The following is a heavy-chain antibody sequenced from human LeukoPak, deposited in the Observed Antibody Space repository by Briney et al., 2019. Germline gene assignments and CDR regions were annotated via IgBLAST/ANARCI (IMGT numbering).Heavy chain of an antibody. Sequence: SETLSLTCTVSGGSISSYYWSWIRQPSGKGLEWIGYIYYSGSTNYNPSLKSRVTISVDTSKNQFSLKLSSVTAADTAVYYCARGDYYDSSGFPFIWGQGTMVTVSS. CDR1: GGSISSYY. V-gene: IGHV4-59*01. CDR2: IYYSGST. D-gene: IGHD3-22*01. CDR3: ARGDYYDSSGFPFI. J-gene: IGHJ3*02.